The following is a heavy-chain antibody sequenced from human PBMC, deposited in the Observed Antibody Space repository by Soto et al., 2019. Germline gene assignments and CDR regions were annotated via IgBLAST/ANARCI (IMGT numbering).Heavy chain of an antibody. V-gene: IGHV1-3*01. CDR1: GYSFTSYV. J-gene: IGHJ4*02. Sequence: QVQLVQSGAEVKKPGASVKISCTASGYSFTSYVIHWVRQAPVQRLEWMGCINADNDNTRYSQTVQGRVTFLRDTSASTAYMALTRLRSEDTAVYYCARGSFGSTWYAYDYWGLGTRVTVSP. D-gene: IGHD6-13*01. CDR2: INADNDNT. CDR3: ARGSFGSTWYAYDY.